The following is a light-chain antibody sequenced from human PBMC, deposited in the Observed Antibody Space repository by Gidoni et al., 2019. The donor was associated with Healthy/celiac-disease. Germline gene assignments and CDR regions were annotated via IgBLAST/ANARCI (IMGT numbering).Light chain of an antibody. CDR1: QSVLYSSNNKNY. CDR3: QQYYSTPAWT. Sequence: DIVMTQSPDSLAVSLGESATINCKSSQSVLYSSNNKNYLAWYQQKPGQPPKLLIYWASTRESGVPDRFSGSGSWTDFTLTISSLQAEDVAVYYCQQYYSTPAWTFGQGTKVEIK. CDR2: WAS. V-gene: IGKV4-1*01. J-gene: IGKJ1*01.